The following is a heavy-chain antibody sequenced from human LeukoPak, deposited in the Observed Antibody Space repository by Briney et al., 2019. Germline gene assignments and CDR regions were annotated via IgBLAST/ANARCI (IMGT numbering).Heavy chain of an antibody. J-gene: IGHJ5*01. Sequence: SETLSLTCAVYGGSFSGYYWSWIRQPPGKGLEWMGEIKHSGSSNYNPSLNSRVPISVDMSKTKFYLKLSSVTAADMAVYYCARAPSRSDVLTGYYGGWFDYWGQGTLVTVSS. CDR2: IKHSGSS. D-gene: IGHD3-9*01. CDR1: GGSFSGYY. CDR3: ARAPSRSDVLTGYYGGWFDY. V-gene: IGHV4-34*01.